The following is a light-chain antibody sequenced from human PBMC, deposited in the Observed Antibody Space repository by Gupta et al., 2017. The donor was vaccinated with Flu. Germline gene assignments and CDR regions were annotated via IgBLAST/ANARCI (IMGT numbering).Light chain of an antibody. Sequence: KVTISSSGGSSNIGRNCVSGYQQVPGTAPKLLIFEDNRRPSGIPDRFSGSKSGTSATLDITGLQTGDEADYYCAAWDISPDAGLFGGGTKLTVL. V-gene: IGLV1-51*02. CDR2: EDN. CDR3: AAWDISPDAGL. J-gene: IGLJ3*02. CDR1: SSNIGRNC.